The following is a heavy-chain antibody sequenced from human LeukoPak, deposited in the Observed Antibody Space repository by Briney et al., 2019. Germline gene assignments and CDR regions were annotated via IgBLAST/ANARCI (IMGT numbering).Heavy chain of an antibody. D-gene: IGHD1-20*01. CDR2: INWNGGST. J-gene: IGHJ4*02. CDR3: AKVRYRYNWNDVEFDY. Sequence: PGGSLRLSCAASGFTFDDYGMSWVRQAPGKGLEWVSGINWNGGSTGYADSVKGRFTISRDNAKNSLYLQMNSLRAEDTALYYCAKVRYRYNWNDVEFDYWGQGTLVTVSS. CDR1: GFTFDDYG. V-gene: IGHV3-20*04.